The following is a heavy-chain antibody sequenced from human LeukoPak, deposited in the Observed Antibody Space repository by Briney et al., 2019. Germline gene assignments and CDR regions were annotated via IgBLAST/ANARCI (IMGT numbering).Heavy chain of an antibody. Sequence: GGSLRLSCAASGFVFSSYWMTWFRQAPGKGLDWVASINEGGSGKYYVDSVKGRFTISRDNAQKSLYLEMHSLRAEDTAVYYCARAVTSTEGYWGQGTLVTVSS. J-gene: IGHJ4*02. CDR1: GFVFSSYW. V-gene: IGHV3-7*03. D-gene: IGHD4-17*01. CDR3: ARAVTSTEGY. CDR2: INEGGSGK.